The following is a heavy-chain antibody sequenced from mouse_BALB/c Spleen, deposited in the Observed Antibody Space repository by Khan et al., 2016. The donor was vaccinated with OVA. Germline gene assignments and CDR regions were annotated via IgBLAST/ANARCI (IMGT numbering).Heavy chain of an antibody. CDR2: IRSAATYT. D-gene: IGHD2-1*01. CDR3: ANGNYGWFAY. J-gene: IGHJ3*01. Sequence: EVELVESGGGLVEPGGSLKLSCAASGFTFSTFVMSWVRQTPEKRLEWVATIRSAATYTYYPDSVKGRFNISRDNAKNTLYLQMNSLRSEDTAIYYCANGNYGWFAYWGQGTLVTVSA. CDR1: GFTFSTFV. V-gene: IGHV5-9-1*01.